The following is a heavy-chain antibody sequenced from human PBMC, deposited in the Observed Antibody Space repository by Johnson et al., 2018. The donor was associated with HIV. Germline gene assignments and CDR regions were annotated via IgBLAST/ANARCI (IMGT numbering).Heavy chain of an antibody. CDR3: ARDFVAFGECTAFDV. CDR1: GFNFIDYA. J-gene: IGHJ3*01. V-gene: IGHV3-23*04. Sequence: VQLVESGGGLVQPGGSLRLSCVASGFNFIDYAMIWVRQDPGKGLEWVSFISGGEDDTYYADSVKGRFTISRDNSKTTLYLQMNSLRDEDTAVYYCARDFVAFGECTAFDVWSQGTMVTVSS. CDR2: ISGGEDDT. D-gene: IGHD3-10*01.